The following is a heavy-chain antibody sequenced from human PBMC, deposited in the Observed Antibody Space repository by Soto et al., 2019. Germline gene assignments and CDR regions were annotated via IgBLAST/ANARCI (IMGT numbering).Heavy chain of an antibody. D-gene: IGHD6-19*01. CDR3: ARDPENSGSYVGSDX. J-gene: IGHJ4*02. CDR2: IKKGGSEK. V-gene: IGHV3-7*01. CDR1: GFTFSSYW. Sequence: GGSLRLSCAASGFTFSSYWMSWVRQAPGKGMEWVPNIKKGGSEKYYVDSVKVRFTISIDNAKNSLYLQMNSLRAEETAVYYCARDPENSGSYVGSDXWGQGTLVPVSX.